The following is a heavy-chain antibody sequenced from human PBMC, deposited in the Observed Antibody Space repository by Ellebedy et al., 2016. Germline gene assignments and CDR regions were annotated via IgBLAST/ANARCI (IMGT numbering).Heavy chain of an antibody. Sequence: GESLKISCAASGFTVSNKYMGWVRQAPGKGLEWVAVISFDGTDKYHADSVKGRFTISRDNSKNTLYLQMNSLRAEDTAMYYCARSRGGRPYYYYYGFDVWGQGTTVTVSS. CDR2: ISFDGTDK. V-gene: IGHV3-30-3*01. D-gene: IGHD3-16*01. CDR1: GFTVSNKY. J-gene: IGHJ6*02. CDR3: ARSRGGRPYYYYYGFDV.